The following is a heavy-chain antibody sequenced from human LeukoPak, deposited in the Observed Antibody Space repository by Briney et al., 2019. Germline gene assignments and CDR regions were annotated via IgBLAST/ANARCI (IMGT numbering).Heavy chain of an antibody. V-gene: IGHV1-69*13. CDR3: AVVHDYGGKITGYHGMDV. CDR2: IIPIFGTA. Sequence: GASVKVSCKASGGTFSSYAISWVRQAPGQGLEWMGGIIPIFGTANYAQKFQGRVTITADESTSTAYMELSSLRSEDTAVYYCAVVHDYGGKITGYHGMDVWGQGTTVTVSS. J-gene: IGHJ6*02. D-gene: IGHD4-23*01. CDR1: GGTFSSYA.